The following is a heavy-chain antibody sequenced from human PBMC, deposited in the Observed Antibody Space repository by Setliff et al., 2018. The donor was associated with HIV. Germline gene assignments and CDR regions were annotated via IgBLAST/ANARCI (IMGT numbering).Heavy chain of an antibody. Sequence: SETMSLTCTVAGGSISISSHYWGWIRQPPGKGLEWIGRIYHSGITSYNASLKSRVSISVDTSKNQFSVKLNSVNAADTAVYYCARSISLLRGPLGDVFDIWGQGTMVTVSS. D-gene: IGHD3-10*01. CDR3: ARSISLLRGPLGDVFDI. J-gene: IGHJ3*02. CDR2: IYHSGIT. CDR1: GGSISISSHY. V-gene: IGHV4-39*01.